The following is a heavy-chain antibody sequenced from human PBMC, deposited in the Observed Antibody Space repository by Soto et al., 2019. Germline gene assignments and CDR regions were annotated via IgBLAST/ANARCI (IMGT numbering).Heavy chain of an antibody. V-gene: IGHV4-34*01. Sequence: HVQLRQWGAGLLKPSDTLSLTCAVYGESLNYYYWSWIRQAPGKGLEWIGEFYQGGSTHYNPSVKSRVTISVDLSSQQFSLKLTSVTAADTATYCCARGIWPDRFANWGQGTLVTVSS. CDR2: FYQGGST. D-gene: IGHD3-16*01. CDR3: ARGIWPDRFAN. CDR1: GESLNYYY. J-gene: IGHJ5*02.